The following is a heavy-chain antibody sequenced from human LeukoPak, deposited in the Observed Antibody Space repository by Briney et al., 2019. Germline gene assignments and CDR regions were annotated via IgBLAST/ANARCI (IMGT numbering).Heavy chain of an antibody. J-gene: IGHJ4*02. Sequence: GTSLRLSCAPSGFTFRNYGMHWVRQAPGKGLEWVSGLWYDGRNKAYADSVKGRFTISRDNSKNTLYLQMTSLRAEDTAVYYCAKEYCSTTNCLGDWGLGTLVTVSS. CDR2: LWYDGRNK. CDR1: GFTFRNYG. CDR3: AKEYCSTTNCLGD. V-gene: IGHV3-33*06. D-gene: IGHD2-2*01.